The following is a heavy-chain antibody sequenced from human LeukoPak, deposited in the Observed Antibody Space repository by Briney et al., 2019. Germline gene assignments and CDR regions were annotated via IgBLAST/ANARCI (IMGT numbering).Heavy chain of an antibody. CDR3: ATIGYSGSLYYFDY. Sequence: ASVKVSCKVSGYTLTELSMHWVRQAPGKGLEWMGGFDPEDGETICAQKFQGRVTMTEDTSTDTAYMELSSLRSEDTAVYYCATIGYSGSLYYFDYWGQGTLVTVSS. V-gene: IGHV1-24*01. CDR2: FDPEDGET. J-gene: IGHJ4*02. D-gene: IGHD6-13*01. CDR1: GYTLTELS.